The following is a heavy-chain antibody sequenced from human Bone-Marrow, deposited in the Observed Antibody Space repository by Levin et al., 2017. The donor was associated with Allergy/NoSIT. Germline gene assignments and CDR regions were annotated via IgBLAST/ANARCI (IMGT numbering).Heavy chain of an antibody. CDR3: TTRSH. Sequence: SCVASGFTFGNAWMNWVLQAPGKGLQWVGRIKGKTDGGTTDYAAPVKGRFTISRDDSKKTLYLQMNSLKTEDTAIYYCTTRSHWGQGTLVTVFS. J-gene: IGHJ4*02. CDR2: IKGKTDGGTT. CDR1: GFTFGNAW. V-gene: IGHV3-15*01.